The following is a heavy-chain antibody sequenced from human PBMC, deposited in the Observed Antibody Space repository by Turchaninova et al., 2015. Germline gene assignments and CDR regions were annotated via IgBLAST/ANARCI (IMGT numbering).Heavy chain of an antibody. CDR2: AYYWSSWSN. CDR3: ARGAQNAFDI. CDR1: SASLATAGTA. V-gene: IGHV6-1*01. Sequence: APDLVQPSQTLTLTCDVSSASLATAGTAWNWIRQSPSRGLGWLGRAYYWSSWSNNYAVSVKSRITINPYTSKNQFFLQLQSMTPEDSGIYYCARGAQNAFDIWGQGTLVTVSS. J-gene: IGHJ3*02.